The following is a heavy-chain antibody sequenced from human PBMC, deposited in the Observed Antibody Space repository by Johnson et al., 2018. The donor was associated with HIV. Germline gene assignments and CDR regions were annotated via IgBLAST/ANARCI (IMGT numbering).Heavy chain of an antibody. CDR1: GFTVSSNY. CDR2: SWNSGSI. V-gene: IGHV3-66*02. J-gene: IGHJ3*02. Sequence: VQLVESGGGLVHPGGSLRLSCAASGFTVSSNYMSWVRQAPGKGLEWVSGFSWNSGSIGYADSVKGRFTISRDNSKNTLYLQMSSLRAEDTAVYYCARDLGPDGAFDIWGQGTMVTVSS. CDR3: ARDLGPDGAFDI. D-gene: IGHD5-24*01.